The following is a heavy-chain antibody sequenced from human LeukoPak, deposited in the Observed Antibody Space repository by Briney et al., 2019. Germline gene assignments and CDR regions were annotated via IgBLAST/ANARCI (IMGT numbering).Heavy chain of an antibody. V-gene: IGHV3-30*04. D-gene: IGHD2-2*01. J-gene: IGHJ1*01. CDR3: GKEGCSSTSCYSHFQH. CDR2: ISYDGSNK. CDR1: GFTVRSDT. Sequence: GGSLRLSCAAAGFTVRSDTMHWGRQAPGKGLEWGAGISYDGSNKYYADSVKGRFTISRDNSKTTLYLQMNSLRAEDTAVYYCGKEGCSSTSCYSHFQHWGQGTLVTVSS.